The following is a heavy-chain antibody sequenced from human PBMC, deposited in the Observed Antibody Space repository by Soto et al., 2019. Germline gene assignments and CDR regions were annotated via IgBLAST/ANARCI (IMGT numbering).Heavy chain of an antibody. V-gene: IGHV4-4*02. CDR3: TRRRITMIVVVYDAFDI. J-gene: IGHJ3*02. CDR2: IYQSGST. Sequence: QVQLQESGPGLVKPSGTLSLTCAVSGGSISSSYWWSWVRQPPGKGLEWIGEIYQSGSTNYNPSLKSRVTISVDKSKNQFSLKLSSVTAADTAVYYCTRRRITMIVVVYDAFDIWGQGTTVTVSS. D-gene: IGHD3-22*01. CDR1: GGSISSSYW.